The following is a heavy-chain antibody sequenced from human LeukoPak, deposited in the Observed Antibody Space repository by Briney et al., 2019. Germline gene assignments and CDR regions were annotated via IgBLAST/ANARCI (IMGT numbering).Heavy chain of an antibody. CDR2: IRSKAYGGTT. Sequence: GGSLRLSCTASGFTFGDYAMSCFRQAPGKGLEWVGFIRSKAYGGTTEYAASVKGRFTISRDDSKSIAYLQMNSLKTEDTAVYYCTRDLLAFDYWGQGTLVTVSS. V-gene: IGHV3-49*03. CDR3: TRDLLAFDY. CDR1: GFTFGDYA. J-gene: IGHJ4*02. D-gene: IGHD3-3*02.